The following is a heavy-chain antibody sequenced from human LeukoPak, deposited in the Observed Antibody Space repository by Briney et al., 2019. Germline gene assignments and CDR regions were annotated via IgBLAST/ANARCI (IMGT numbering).Heavy chain of an antibody. CDR2: ISSSGSTI. J-gene: IGHJ6*04. V-gene: IGHV3-48*03. D-gene: IGHD3-16*02. CDR3: AREYDYVWGSYRPYGMDV. CDR1: GFTFSSYE. Sequence: PGGSLRLSCAASGFTFSSYEMNWVRQAPGEGLEWVSYISSSGSTIYYADSVKGRFTISRDNAKNSLYLQMNSLRAEDTAVYYCAREYDYVWGSYRPYGMDVWGKGTTVTVSS.